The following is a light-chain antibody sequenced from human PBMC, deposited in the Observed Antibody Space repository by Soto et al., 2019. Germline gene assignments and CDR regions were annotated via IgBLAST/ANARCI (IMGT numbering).Light chain of an antibody. CDR1: QSISSY. Sequence: IQMTQSPSSLSASVGDRVTITCRASQSISSYLNWYQQKPGKAPKLLIDAASSLQSGVPSRFSGSGSGTDFTLTISRLQPADFATYYCQQSYSTFWTFGQGTKVEIK. J-gene: IGKJ1*01. CDR2: AAS. V-gene: IGKV1-39*01. CDR3: QQSYSTFWT.